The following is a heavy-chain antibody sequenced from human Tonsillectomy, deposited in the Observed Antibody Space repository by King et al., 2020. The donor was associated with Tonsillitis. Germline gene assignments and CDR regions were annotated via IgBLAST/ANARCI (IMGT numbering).Heavy chain of an antibody. Sequence: VQLVESGGGLVQPGGSLRLSCAASGFTFSSYAMSWVRQAPGKGLEWVSAISGSGGSTYYADSGKGRFTISRDNSKNTLYLQMNSLRAEDTAVYYCAKGIVGATTWYYGMDVWGQGTTVTVSS. J-gene: IGHJ6*02. CDR1: GFTFSSYA. D-gene: IGHD1-26*01. CDR3: AKGIVGATTWYYGMDV. V-gene: IGHV3-23*04. CDR2: ISGSGGST.